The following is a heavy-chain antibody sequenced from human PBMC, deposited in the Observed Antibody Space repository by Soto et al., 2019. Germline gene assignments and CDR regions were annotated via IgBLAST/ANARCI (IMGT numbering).Heavy chain of an antibody. V-gene: IGHV1-3*01. Sequence: ASVKVSRKASGSTFTSPAMHWVRQAPGQRLEWMGWSNAGNGNTKYSQKFQGRVTITRDTSASTAYMELSSLRSEDTAVYYCAGDAPEAITLGMEVWGEGT. CDR1: GSTFTSPA. D-gene: IGHD2-2*01. CDR2: SNAGNGNT. CDR3: AGDAPEAITLGMEV. J-gene: IGHJ6*02.